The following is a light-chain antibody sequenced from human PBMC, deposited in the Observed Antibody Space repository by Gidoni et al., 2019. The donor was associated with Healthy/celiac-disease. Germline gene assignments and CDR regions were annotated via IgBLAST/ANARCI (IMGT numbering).Light chain of an antibody. CDR1: SSDVGGYNY. J-gene: IGLJ3*02. CDR2: DVN. Sequence: QSALTPPSSLSGSPGHSITISCTGTSSDVGGYNYVSWYQQHPGEAPKLMIYDVNYRPSGVSNRFSGSKSGNTASLTISGLQAEDEADYYCNSYTSSSTLWVFGGGTKLTVL. CDR3: NSYTSSSTLWV. V-gene: IGLV2-14*01.